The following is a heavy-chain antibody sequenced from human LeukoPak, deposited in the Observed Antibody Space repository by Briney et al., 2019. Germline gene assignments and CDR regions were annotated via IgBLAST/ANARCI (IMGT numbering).Heavy chain of an antibody. CDR3: TKGRIVGATSPYDY. V-gene: IGHV3-21*04. J-gene: IGHJ4*02. CDR2: ISSSSSYI. D-gene: IGHD1-26*01. CDR1: GFTFSSYS. Sequence: GGSLRLSCAASGFTFSSYSMTWVRQAPGKGLEWVSSISSSSSYIYYADSVKGRFTISRDNAKNSLYLQMNSLRAEDTAVYYCTKGRIVGATSPYDYWGQGTLVTVSS.